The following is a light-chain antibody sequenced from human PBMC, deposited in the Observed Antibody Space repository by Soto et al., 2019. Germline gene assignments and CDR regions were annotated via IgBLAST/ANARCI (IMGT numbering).Light chain of an antibody. CDR3: CSYVGRSVV. CDR1: SSDVGSYNL. J-gene: IGLJ2*01. Sequence: QSALTQPASVSGSPGQAITISCTGTSSDVGSYNLVSWYQQYPGKAPKLMIYEAYKRPSGVSNRFSGSKSVNTASLTIAGLQAEDEAAYYCCSYVGRSVVFGGGTKVTVL. CDR2: EAY. V-gene: IGLV2-23*01.